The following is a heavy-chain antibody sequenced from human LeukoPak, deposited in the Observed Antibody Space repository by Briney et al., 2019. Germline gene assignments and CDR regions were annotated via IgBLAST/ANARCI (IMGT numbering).Heavy chain of an antibody. CDR1: GFTFSSYA. D-gene: IGHD3-3*01. J-gene: IGHJ3*02. CDR3: ARGGYYDFWSELPNDAFDI. CDR2: ISGSGGAT. Sequence: PAGGSLRLSCAASGFTFSSYAMTWVRQAPGKGLEWVSGISGSGGATYSADSVKGRFTISRDNAKNSLYLQMNSLRAEDTAVYYCARGGYYDFWSELPNDAFDIWGQGTMVTVSS. V-gene: IGHV3-23*01.